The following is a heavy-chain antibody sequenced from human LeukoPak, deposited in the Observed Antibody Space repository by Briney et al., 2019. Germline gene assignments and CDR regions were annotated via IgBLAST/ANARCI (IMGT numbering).Heavy chain of an antibody. CDR2: ISAYNGNT. D-gene: IGHD6-13*01. CDR1: GYTFTSYG. CDR3: ARDRPYSSTRSSWWRGENYYFDY. V-gene: IGHV1-18*01. J-gene: IGHJ4*02. Sequence: ASVKVSCTASGYTFTSYGISWVRQAPGQGLEWMGWISAYNGNTNYAQKLQGRVTMTTDTSTSTAYMELRSLRSDDTAVYYCARDRPYSSTRSSWWRGENYYFDYWGQGTLVTVSS.